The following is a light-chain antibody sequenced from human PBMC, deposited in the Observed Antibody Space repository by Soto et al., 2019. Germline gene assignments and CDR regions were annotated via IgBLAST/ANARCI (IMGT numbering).Light chain of an antibody. CDR2: GAS. CDR3: QQYGSSPPVT. V-gene: IGKV3-20*01. J-gene: IGKJ5*01. Sequence: EIVLTQSPGTLSLSPGERATLSCGASQSVSSSYLALYQQKPGQTPRLLIYGASGRTTGIPDRFSGSGSETHYTLTISRLEPEDFALYYCQQYGSSPPVTVGQGTRLEIK. CDR1: QSVSSSY.